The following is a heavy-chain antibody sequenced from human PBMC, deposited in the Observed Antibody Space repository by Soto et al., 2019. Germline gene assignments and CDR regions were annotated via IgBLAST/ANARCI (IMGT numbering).Heavy chain of an antibody. D-gene: IGHD2-2*01. CDR3: ARLYGYCIRNSCHGHYAMDV. J-gene: IGHJ6*02. Sequence: PSETLSLTCTVSGGTIGSGDYYWSWIRHHPGKGPEWIGSIYSSGSTYYNPSLNSRVTVSVDTSKNQFSLKVTSVTAADTAVYYCARLYGYCIRNSCHGHYAMDVWGQGTTVTVSS. CDR1: GGTIGSGDYY. CDR2: IYSSGST. V-gene: IGHV4-39*01.